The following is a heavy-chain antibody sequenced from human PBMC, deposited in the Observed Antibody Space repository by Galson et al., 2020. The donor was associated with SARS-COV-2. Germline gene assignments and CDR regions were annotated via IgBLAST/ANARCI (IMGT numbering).Heavy chain of an antibody. CDR3: ARDPDPTDIIAAGGYYYYGMDV. CDR1: GLTFSSYA. Sequence: GASLTISCAASGLTFSSYATRWVRQAPGQGLEWVAAICYDGSNKKYADSVKDRFTTPRHNSKNTLYLQMNSLRAEDTAVYYCARDPDPTDIIAAGGYYYYGMDVWGQGTTVTVSS. J-gene: IGHJ6*02. D-gene: IGHD6-13*01. CDR2: ICYDGSNK. V-gene: IGHV3-33*01.